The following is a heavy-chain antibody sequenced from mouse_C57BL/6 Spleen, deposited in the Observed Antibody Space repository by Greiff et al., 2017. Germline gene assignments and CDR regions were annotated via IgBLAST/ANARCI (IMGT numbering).Heavy chain of an antibody. J-gene: IGHJ2*01. Sequence: EVKVVESGGGLVKPGGSLKLSCAASGFTFSSYTMSWVRQTPEKRLEWVATISGGGGNTYYPDSVKGRCTISRDNAKNTLYLQMSSLRSEDTALYYCARLDYSTFDYWGQGTTLTVSS. CDR3: ARLDYSTFDY. CDR1: GFTFSSYT. V-gene: IGHV5-9*01. CDR2: ISGGGGNT. D-gene: IGHD2-5*01.